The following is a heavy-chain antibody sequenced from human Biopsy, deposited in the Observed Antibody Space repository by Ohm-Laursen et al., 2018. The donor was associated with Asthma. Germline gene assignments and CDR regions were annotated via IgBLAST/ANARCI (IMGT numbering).Heavy chain of an antibody. CDR3: VRHQYSSSWSTFDY. Sequence: VTLSLICAVSGGSITSSSYYWGWIRQPPGKGMEWIGSMYHSGSHYYHPSLKSRATISVDTSKNQLSLKISSVTAADTAVYFCVRHQYSSSWSTFDYWGQGALVTVSS. CDR2: MYHSGSH. D-gene: IGHD3-22*01. CDR1: GGSITSSSYY. V-gene: IGHV4-39*01. J-gene: IGHJ4*02.